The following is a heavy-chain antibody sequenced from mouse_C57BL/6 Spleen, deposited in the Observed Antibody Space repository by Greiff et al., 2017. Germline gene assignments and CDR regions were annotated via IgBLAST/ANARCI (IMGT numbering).Heavy chain of an antibody. CDR2: IHPNSGST. J-gene: IGHJ2*01. V-gene: IGHV1-64*01. D-gene: IGHD2-4*01. Sequence: QVQLKQPGAELVKPGASVKLSCKASGYTFTSYWMHWVKQRPGQGLEWIGIIHPNSGSTNYNEKFKSKATLTVDKSSSTAYMQLSSLTSEDSAVYYCASSYSYDYEDYFDYWGQGTTLTVSS. CDR3: ASSYSYDYEDYFDY. CDR1: GYTFTSYW.